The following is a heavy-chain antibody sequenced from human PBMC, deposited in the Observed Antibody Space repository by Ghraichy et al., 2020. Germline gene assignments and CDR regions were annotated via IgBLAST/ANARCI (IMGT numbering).Heavy chain of an antibody. CDR3: ARDAGLVRGDPYNWFDP. CDR1: GGSISSSTHY. Sequence: SQTLSLTCIVSGGSISSSTHYWGWIRQPPGKGLEWIGTIYYSGSTYYNPSLKSRVTIAVDTSKNQFSLKLSSLTAADTAVYYCARDAGLVRGDPYNWFDPWSQGTLVTIAA. J-gene: IGHJ5*02. CDR2: IYYSGST. V-gene: IGHV4-39*07. D-gene: IGHD3-10*01.